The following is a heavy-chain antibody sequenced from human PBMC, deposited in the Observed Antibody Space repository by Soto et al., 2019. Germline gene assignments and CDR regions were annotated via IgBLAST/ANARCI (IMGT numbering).Heavy chain of an antibody. J-gene: IGHJ2*01. Sequence: EVQLVESGGGLVQPGGSLRLSCAASGFTFSTYWMTWVRQAPGKGLEWVANINPDGSDENYVDSVKGRFTISRDNVKNSLYLQVNSLRAEDTALYYCVRARIDLWGRGTLVTVSS. CDR3: VRARIDL. CDR2: INPDGSDE. V-gene: IGHV3-7*01. CDR1: GFTFSTYW.